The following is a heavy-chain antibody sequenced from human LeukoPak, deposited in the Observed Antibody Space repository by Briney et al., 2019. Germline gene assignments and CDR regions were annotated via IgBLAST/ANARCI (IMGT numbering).Heavy chain of an antibody. CDR2: IFFDGNNQ. D-gene: IGHD5-18*01. Sequence: GRALRLSCAASGFTFSRFAFHWVRQAPGQGLECVAMIFFDGNNQYYSDSVKGSFTISRDNSKNTLYLQMNSLRAEDTAVYYCVRDVPYTSGELFDYWGQGTLVIVSS. CDR3: VRDVPYTSGELFDY. J-gene: IGHJ4*02. CDR1: GFTFSRFA. V-gene: IGHV3-30-3*01.